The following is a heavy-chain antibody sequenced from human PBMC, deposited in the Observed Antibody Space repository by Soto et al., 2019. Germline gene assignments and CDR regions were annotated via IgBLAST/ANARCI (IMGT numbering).Heavy chain of an antibody. CDR3: ARDRSGWSAGANFDC. CDR2: IKQDGSEK. J-gene: IGHJ4*02. D-gene: IGHD6-19*01. V-gene: IGHV3-7*03. CDR1: GFTFSNYW. Sequence: WVSLRLSCAASGFTFSNYWMSWVRQAPGKGLEWVANIKQDGSEKYYVDSAKGRFTISRDNAKNSLYLQMNNLRAEDTAVYYCARDRSGWSAGANFDCWGQGTLVTVSS.